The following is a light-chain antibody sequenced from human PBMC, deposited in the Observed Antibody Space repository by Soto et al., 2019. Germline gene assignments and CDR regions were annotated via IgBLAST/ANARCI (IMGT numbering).Light chain of an antibody. J-gene: IGLJ2*01. CDR2: DNN. V-gene: IGLV1-51*01. CDR1: SSNVGSNY. CDR3: GTWDNNLNTGV. Sequence: QSVLTQPPSVSAAPGQKVTISCSGSSSNVGSNYVSWYQQLPGTAPKLLIYDNNKRPSGIPDRFSGSKSGTSATLGITGLQTGDEADYYCGTWDNNLNTGVFGGGTQLTVL.